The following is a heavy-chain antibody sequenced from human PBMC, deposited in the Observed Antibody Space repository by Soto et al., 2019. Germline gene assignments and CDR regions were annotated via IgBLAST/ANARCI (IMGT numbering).Heavy chain of an antibody. J-gene: IGHJ4*02. CDR3: ATYSSLDY. V-gene: IGHV3-53*02. CDR1: GFTVSNNY. Sequence: EVQLVETGGGLSQRGGSLRLSCAASGFTVSNNYMSWVRQAPGKGLEWVSLIYSGGSTYYADSVKGRFTISRDNSKNTLYLQMNSLRAEDTAVYYCATYSSLDYLGQGTLVTVSS. D-gene: IGHD6-13*01. CDR2: IYSGGST.